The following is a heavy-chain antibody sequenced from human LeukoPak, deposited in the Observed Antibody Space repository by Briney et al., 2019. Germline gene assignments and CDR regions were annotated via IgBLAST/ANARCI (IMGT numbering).Heavy chain of an antibody. Sequence: ASVKVSCKASGYTFTSYDINWVRQATGQGLEWMGWMNPNSGNTGYAQKFQGRVTMTRNTSISTAYMELSSLRSEDAAVYYCARYRKQYGRAFDIWGQGTMVTVSS. J-gene: IGHJ3*02. CDR1: GYTFTSYD. CDR3: ARYRKQYGRAFDI. CDR2: MNPNSGNT. D-gene: IGHD6-6*01. V-gene: IGHV1-8*01.